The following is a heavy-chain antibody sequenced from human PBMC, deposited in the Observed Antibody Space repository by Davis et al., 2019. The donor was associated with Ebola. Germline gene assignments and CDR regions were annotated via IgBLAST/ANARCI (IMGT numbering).Heavy chain of an antibody. CDR2: ISGHNGNA. CDR1: GYTFTTHG. J-gene: IGHJ3*02. D-gene: IGHD3-10*01. Sequence: ASVKVSCKASGYTFTTHGLSWVRQAPGQGLEWMGWISGHNGNANYAQKLQGRVTITRDTSTSTVYMELSSLRSEDTAVYYCARDGAGHYGSGNYTAFDIWGQGTMVTVSS. CDR3: ARDGAGHYGSGNYTAFDI. V-gene: IGHV1-18*01.